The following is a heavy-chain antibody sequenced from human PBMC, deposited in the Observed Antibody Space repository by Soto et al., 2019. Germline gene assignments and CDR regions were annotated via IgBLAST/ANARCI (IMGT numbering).Heavy chain of an antibody. CDR2: IYYDGNT. CDR3: ARSRMGHASPTDF. CDR1: GESIRSSAFY. Sequence: SETLSLTCSVSGESIRSSAFYWGWVRQLPGKTLEWLGFIYYDGNTYYNPSLKSRLRISSDTSNNQVSLTLSSATATDTATYYCARSRMGHASPTDFWGHGILVAVSS. D-gene: IGHD2-2*01. V-gene: IGHV4-30-4*08. J-gene: IGHJ4*01.